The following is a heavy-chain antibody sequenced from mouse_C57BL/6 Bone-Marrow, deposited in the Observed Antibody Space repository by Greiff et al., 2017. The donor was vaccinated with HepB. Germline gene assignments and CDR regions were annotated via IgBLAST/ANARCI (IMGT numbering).Heavy chain of an antibody. V-gene: IGHV5-4*01. CDR3: ARDRRSNYGFDY. D-gene: IGHD2-5*01. CDR2: ISDGGSYT. J-gene: IGHJ2*01. Sequence: DVMLVESGGGLVKPGGSLKLSCAASGFTFSSYAMSWVRQTPEKRLEWVATISDGGSYTYYPDNVKGRFTISRDNAKNNLYLQMSHLKSEDTAMYYCARDRRSNYGFDYWGQGTTLTVSS. CDR1: GFTFSSYA.